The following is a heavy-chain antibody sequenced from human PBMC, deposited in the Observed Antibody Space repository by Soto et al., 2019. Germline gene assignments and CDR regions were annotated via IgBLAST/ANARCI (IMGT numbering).Heavy chain of an antibody. CDR1: GYTFATYY. Sequence: QVQLVQSGAEVKKPGASVKVSCKASGYTFATYYMHWVRQAPGQGLEWMGIINPSGGSTTYAQKSQGRVTMTRDTTTSTVYMELSSLRSEDTAVYYCASCAEWFGEPIPDYWGQGTLVTVSS. V-gene: IGHV1-46*03. D-gene: IGHD3-10*01. CDR3: ASCAEWFGEPIPDY. CDR2: INPSGGST. J-gene: IGHJ4*02.